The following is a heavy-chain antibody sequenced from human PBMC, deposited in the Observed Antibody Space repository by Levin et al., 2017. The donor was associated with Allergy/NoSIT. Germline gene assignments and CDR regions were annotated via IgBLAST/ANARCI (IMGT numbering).Heavy chain of an antibody. J-gene: IGHJ5*02. D-gene: IGHD6-6*01. CDR3: TRDIAARHWFDP. V-gene: IGHV3-49*03. CDR1: GFAFGDYA. CDR2: LRSIRHGGTS. Sequence: GGSLRLSCSASGFAFGDYAMSWFRQAPGKGLEWVAFLRSIRHGGTSEYAASVKGRFIISRDDSKSIAYLQMNSLKIEDTAVYYCTRDIAARHWFDPWGQGTQVTVSS.